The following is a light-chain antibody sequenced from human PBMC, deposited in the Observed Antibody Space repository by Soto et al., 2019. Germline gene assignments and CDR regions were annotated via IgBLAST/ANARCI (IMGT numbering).Light chain of an antibody. Sequence: QSLLTQPASLSGSPGQSITISCTGTSSTVGGFNVVSWYQQHPGKAPKVIIYEGIKRPSGVSNRFSGSNSGSTASLTISGLQAEDEADYYCCSYVGATTYVFGTGTKVTVL. V-gene: IGLV2-23*01. J-gene: IGLJ1*01. CDR2: EGI. CDR3: CSYVGATTYV. CDR1: SSTVGGFNV.